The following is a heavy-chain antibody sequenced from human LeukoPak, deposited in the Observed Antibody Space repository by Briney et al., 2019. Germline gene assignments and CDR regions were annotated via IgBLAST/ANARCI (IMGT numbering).Heavy chain of an antibody. D-gene: IGHD6-19*01. Sequence: GGSLRLSCAASGFNVSSNYMSWVRQAPGGGLEWVSVLYGAGSTYYADSVKGRFTISRHDSQNTLFLQMNSLRAEDTAVYYCARGGTPGFSTGRIDYWGQGTLVTVSS. CDR2: LYGAGST. J-gene: IGHJ4*02. V-gene: IGHV3-53*04. CDR1: GFNVSSNY. CDR3: ARGGTPGFSTGRIDY.